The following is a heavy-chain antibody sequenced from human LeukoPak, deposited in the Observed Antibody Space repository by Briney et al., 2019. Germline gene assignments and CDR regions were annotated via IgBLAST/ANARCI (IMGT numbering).Heavy chain of an antibody. J-gene: IGHJ4*02. CDR3: AREGDSIVYYDY. Sequence: PSETLSLTCAVYRGSFSGYYWSWIRQPPGKGLEWIGEIHHSGSTNYNPSLKSRVTISVDTSKNQFSLKLSSVTAADTAVYYCAREGDSIVYYDYWGQGTLVTVSS. V-gene: IGHV4-34*01. CDR2: IHHSGST. D-gene: IGHD3-22*01. CDR1: RGSFSGYY.